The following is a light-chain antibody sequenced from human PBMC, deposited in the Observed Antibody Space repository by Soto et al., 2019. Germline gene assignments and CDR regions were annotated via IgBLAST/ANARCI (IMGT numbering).Light chain of an antibody. CDR3: QQYNSYSWT. J-gene: IGKJ1*01. CDR1: QSISSW. CDR2: KAS. V-gene: IGKV1-5*03. Sequence: DIQMTQSPSTLSASVGDRVTITCRASQSISSWLAWDQQKPGKAPKLLIYKASSLETGVPSRFSGSGSGTESTLTISSLQPDDFATYYCQQYNSYSWTFGHGTKVEIK.